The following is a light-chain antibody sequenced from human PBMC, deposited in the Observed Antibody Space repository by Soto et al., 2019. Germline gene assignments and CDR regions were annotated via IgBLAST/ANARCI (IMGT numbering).Light chain of an antibody. CDR3: QQFHSYPQKDT. J-gene: IGKJ5*01. CDR2: DAS. Sequence: AIQLNQSPSSLSASVGDRDTITCRASQGISSALAWYQQKPGKAPKLLIYDASSLESGVPSRFSCSASWTDFTLTISSLQPEDFASYYCQQFHSYPQKDTLGQGTRLEIK. CDR1: QGISSA. V-gene: IGKV1-13*02.